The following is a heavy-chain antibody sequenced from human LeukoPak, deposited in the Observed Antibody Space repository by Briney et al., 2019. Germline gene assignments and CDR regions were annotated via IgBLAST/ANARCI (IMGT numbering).Heavy chain of an antibody. V-gene: IGHV4-59*11. J-gene: IGHJ4*02. CDR2: VHHSGST. Sequence: SETLSLTCTVSGGSITSLYWSWLRQSPGKGLEWIGYVHHSGSTNYNPSLKSRVTISIDTSKNQFSLKLSPVTAADTAVYYCARGYYDNSGYSNPFDYWGQGTLSPSLQ. D-gene: IGHD3-22*01. CDR3: ARGYYDNSGYSNPFDY. CDR1: GGSITSLY.